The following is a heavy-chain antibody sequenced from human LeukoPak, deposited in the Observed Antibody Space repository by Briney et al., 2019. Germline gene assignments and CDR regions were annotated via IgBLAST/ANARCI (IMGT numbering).Heavy chain of an antibody. CDR3: TGVSRSSWYDY. CDR1: GFTFSNAW. J-gene: IGHJ4*02. D-gene: IGHD6-13*01. CDR2: IKSKTDGGTP. Sequence: KPGGSLRLSCAASGFTFSNAWMSWVRQAPGKGLEWVGRIKSKTDGGTPDYAAPVKGRFTSSRDDSKNTLHLQMNSLKTEDTAVYYCTGVSRSSWYDYWGQGTLVTVSS. V-gene: IGHV3-15*01.